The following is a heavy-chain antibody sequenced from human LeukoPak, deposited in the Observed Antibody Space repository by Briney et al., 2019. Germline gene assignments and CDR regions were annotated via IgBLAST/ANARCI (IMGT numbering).Heavy chain of an antibody. CDR2: IYYSGST. CDR1: GGSISSYY. Sequence: SETLSLTCTVSGGSISSYYWSWIRQPPGKGLEWIGYIYYSGSTNYNPSLQSQVTISVDTSKNQFSLKLSSVTAADTAVYYCARGSGSYRYFDYWGQGTLVTVSS. CDR3: ARGSGSYRYFDY. J-gene: IGHJ4*02. V-gene: IGHV4-59*01. D-gene: IGHD1-26*01.